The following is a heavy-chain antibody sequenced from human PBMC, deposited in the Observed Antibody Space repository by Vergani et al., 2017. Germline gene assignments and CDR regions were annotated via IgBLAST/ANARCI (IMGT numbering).Heavy chain of an antibody. CDR1: GFTFSSYA. Sequence: VQLVESGGGVVQPGGSLRLSCAASGFTFSSYAMHWVRQAPGKGLEWVAFIRYDGSNKNYADSVKGRFTISRDNSKKTLFLQMNSLRVEDTAVYHCAKVPYASASYFDYWGQGTLVTVSS. V-gene: IGHV3-30*02. CDR3: AKVPYASASYFDY. CDR2: IRYDGSNK. J-gene: IGHJ4*02. D-gene: IGHD2-2*01.